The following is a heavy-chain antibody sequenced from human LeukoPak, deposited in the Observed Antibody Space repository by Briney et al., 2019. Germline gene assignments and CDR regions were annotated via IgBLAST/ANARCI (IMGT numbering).Heavy chain of an antibody. V-gene: IGHV5-51*01. CDR1: GYSFTSYW. J-gene: IGHJ4*02. D-gene: IGHD3-22*01. CDR2: IYPGDSDT. Sequence: GESLKISCKGSGYSFTSYWIGWVRQMPGKGLEGMGIIYPGDSDTRYSPSFQGQVTISADKYISTAYLQWSSLKASDTAMYYCARLPEYYYDSSGSGFDYWGQGALVTVSS. CDR3: ARLPEYYYDSSGSGFDY.